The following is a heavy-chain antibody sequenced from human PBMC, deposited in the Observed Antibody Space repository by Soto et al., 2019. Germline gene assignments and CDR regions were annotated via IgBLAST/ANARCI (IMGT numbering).Heavy chain of an antibody. CDR1: GFTFNSYS. V-gene: IGHV3-48*02. Sequence: EVQLVESGGGLVQPGGSLRLSCAASGFTFNSYSMNWVRQAPGKGLEWVSYISSSSSTIYYADSVKGRFTISRDNAKNSLCLQMNSLRDEDTAVYYCARAVTLSYYYYGMDVWGQGTTVTVSS. D-gene: IGHD4-17*01. CDR2: ISSSSSTI. CDR3: ARAVTLSYYYYGMDV. J-gene: IGHJ6*02.